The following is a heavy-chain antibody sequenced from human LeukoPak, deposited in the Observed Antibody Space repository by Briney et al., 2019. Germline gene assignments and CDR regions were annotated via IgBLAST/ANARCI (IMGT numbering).Heavy chain of an antibody. CDR2: INHSGST. CDR1: GGSFSGYY. V-gene: IGHV4-34*01. Sequence: SETLSLTCAVYGGSFSGYYWSWIRQPPGKGLEWIGEINHSGSTNYNPSLESRVTISVDTSKNQFSLKLSSVTAADTAVYYCARGTLTYYYDSSGYYALNYYYYYGMDVWGQGTTVTVSS. J-gene: IGHJ6*02. CDR3: ARGTLTYYYDSSGYYALNYYYYYGMDV. D-gene: IGHD3-22*01.